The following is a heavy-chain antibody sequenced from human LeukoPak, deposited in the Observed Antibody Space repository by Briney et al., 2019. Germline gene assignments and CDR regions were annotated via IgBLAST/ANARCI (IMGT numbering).Heavy chain of an antibody. CDR1: GGSISSGGYS. J-gene: IGHJ5*02. CDR3: ARARYSGSYSERWFDP. D-gene: IGHD1-26*01. Sequence: PSETLSLTCAVSGGSISSGGYSWSWIRQPPGKGLEWIGYIYHSGSTCYNPSLKSRVTISVDRSKNQFSLKLSSVTAADTAVYYCARARYSGSYSERWFDPWGQGTLVTVSS. CDR2: IYHSGST. V-gene: IGHV4-30-2*01.